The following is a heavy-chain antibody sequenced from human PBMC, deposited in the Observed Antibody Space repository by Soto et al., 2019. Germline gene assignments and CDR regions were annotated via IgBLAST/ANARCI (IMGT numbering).Heavy chain of an antibody. D-gene: IGHD6-13*01. Sequence: EVQLLASGGGLVQPGGSLRLSCAASGFTLSNHAMYWVRQAPGRGLEWVSTISASGGETYYADSVRGRFTISRDKSKNTLDLQMNILRAEDTALYYCVRRTAAGGGALLYFDSWGQGALVTVSS. J-gene: IGHJ4*02. CDR1: GFTLSNHA. V-gene: IGHV3-23*01. CDR2: ISASGGET. CDR3: VRRTAAGGGALLYFDS.